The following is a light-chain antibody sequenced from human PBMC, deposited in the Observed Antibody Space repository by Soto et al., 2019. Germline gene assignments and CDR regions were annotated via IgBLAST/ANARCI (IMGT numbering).Light chain of an antibody. J-gene: IGLJ2*01. V-gene: IGLV1-47*01. Sequence: VLTQTPSASGTPGQRATISCSGSSSNIGTNYVYWFQQLPGTAPKLLFYRNNQRPSGVPDRFSGSKSGTSASLAISGLRSEDDADYYCAAWDDRLSGPVFGGGTKLTVL. CDR3: AAWDDRLSGPV. CDR1: SSNIGTNY. CDR2: RNN.